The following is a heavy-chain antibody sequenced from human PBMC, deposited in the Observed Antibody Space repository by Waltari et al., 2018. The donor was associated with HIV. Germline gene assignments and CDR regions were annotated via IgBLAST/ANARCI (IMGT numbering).Heavy chain of an antibody. Sequence: EVQLVESGGGLVQPGGSLRLSCAASGFTFSSYSMNWVRPAPGKGLEWVSYISSSSSTIYYADSVKGRFTISRDNAKNSLYLQMNSLRAEDTAVYYCARNSGSSSYYGMDVWGQGTTVTVSS. CDR3: ARNSGSSSYYGMDV. CDR2: ISSSSSTI. J-gene: IGHJ6*02. D-gene: IGHD6-13*01. V-gene: IGHV3-48*01. CDR1: GFTFSSYS.